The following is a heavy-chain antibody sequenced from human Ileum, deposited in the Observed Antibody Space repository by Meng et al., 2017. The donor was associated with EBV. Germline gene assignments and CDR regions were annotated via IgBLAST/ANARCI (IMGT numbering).Heavy chain of an antibody. J-gene: IGHJ4*02. V-gene: IGHV4-59*08. CDR3: ARGGWSLDY. CDR1: GGSISSYY. D-gene: IGHD2-15*01. Sequence: QGQPRGRGPGLVKPSQTLSLTCTVSGGSISSYYWSWIRQPPGKGLEWIGYIYYSGSTNYNPSLKSRVTISVDTSKNQFSLNLSSVTAADTAVYYCARGGWSLDYWGQGTLVTVSS. CDR2: IYYSGST.